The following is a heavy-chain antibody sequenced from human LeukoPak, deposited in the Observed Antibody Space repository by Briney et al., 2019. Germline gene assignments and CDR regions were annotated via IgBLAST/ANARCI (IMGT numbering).Heavy chain of an antibody. J-gene: IGHJ4*02. D-gene: IGHD1-26*01. CDR2: IIPILGIA. V-gene: IGHV1-69*04. CDR3: ARDRGWELPAAPIDY. CDR1: GGTFSSYA. Sequence: SVKVSCKASGGTFSSYAISWVRQAPGQGLEWMGRIIPILGIANYAQKFQGRVTITADKSTSTAYMELSNLRSEDTAVYYCARDRGWELPAAPIDYWGQGTLVTVSS.